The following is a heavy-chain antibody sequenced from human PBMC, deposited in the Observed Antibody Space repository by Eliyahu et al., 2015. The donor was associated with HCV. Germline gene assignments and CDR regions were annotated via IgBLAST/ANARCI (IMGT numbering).Heavy chain of an antibody. CDR2: ISAYNGNI. D-gene: IGHD2-21*02. V-gene: IGHV1-18*01. CDR1: CXXXXDYG. CDR3: ARGAGVIVTARLDV. Sequence: QVQLVQSGADVKKPGASVGVPCXXFCXXXXDYGFTWVRQAPGQGLEWMGWISAYNGNINYAQKLQGRVTMTTDTSTSTVYMDLRSLRSDDTAVYYCARGAGVIVTARLDVWGQGTTVTVSS. J-gene: IGHJ6*02.